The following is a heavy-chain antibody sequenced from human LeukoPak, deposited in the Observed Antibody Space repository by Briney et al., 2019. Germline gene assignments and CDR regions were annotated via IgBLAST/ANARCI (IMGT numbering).Heavy chain of an antibody. J-gene: IGHJ4*02. CDR3: ARSSTIFGHFDY. CDR2: ISSGSSTI. D-gene: IGHD3-3*01. CDR1: GFTFSSYS. Sequence: PGGSLRLSCAASGFTFSSYSMNWVRQAPGKGLEWVSYISSGSSTIYYADSVKGRFTISRDNAKNSLYLQMNSLRAEDTAVYYCARSSTIFGHFDYWGQGTLVTVSA. V-gene: IGHV3-48*04.